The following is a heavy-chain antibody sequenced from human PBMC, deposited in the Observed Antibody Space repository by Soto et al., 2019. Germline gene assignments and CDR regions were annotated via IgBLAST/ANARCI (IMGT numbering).Heavy chain of an antibody. CDR1: GFTFISYW. V-gene: IGHV3-7*03. CDR2: IKQDGSEK. J-gene: IGHJ4*02. D-gene: IGHD2-2*01. Sequence: GGSLRLSCAASGFTFISYWIIFFRHSPWKGLEWVANIKQDGSEKYYVDSVKGRFTISRDNAKNSLYLQMNSLRAEDTAVYYCARESYIVVVPAAGNWGQGTLVTVSS. CDR3: ARESYIVVVPAAGN.